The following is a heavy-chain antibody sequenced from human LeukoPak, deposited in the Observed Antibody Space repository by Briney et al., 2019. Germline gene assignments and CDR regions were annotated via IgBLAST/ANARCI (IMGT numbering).Heavy chain of an antibody. D-gene: IGHD3-10*01. CDR3: TTTYYYGSGTYRYFDY. V-gene: IGHV3-49*04. CDR2: IRSKAYGETT. J-gene: IGHJ4*02. CDR1: GFSFGDYA. Sequence: GGSLRLSCTASGFSFGDYAMSWVRQVPGKGLEWLGPIRSKAYGETTEYAASVKNRFTISRDDSKSIAYLQMNSLKTEDTAVYSCTTTYYYGSGTYRYFDYWGQGTLVTVSS.